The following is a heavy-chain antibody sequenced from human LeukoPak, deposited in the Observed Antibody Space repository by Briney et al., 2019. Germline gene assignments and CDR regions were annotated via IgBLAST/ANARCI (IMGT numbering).Heavy chain of an antibody. D-gene: IGHD3-3*01. CDR1: GFTFSNYV. J-gene: IGHJ6*04. Sequence: GGSLRLSCAASGFTFSNYVMSWVRQAPGKGLEWVSAISGSGGSAYYADSVKGRFSISRDNSKNTLDLQMNSLRAEDTAVYYCAKPRSGTGYYYGMDVWGKGTTVTVSS. V-gene: IGHV3-23*01. CDR2: ISGSGGSA. CDR3: AKPRSGTGYYYGMDV.